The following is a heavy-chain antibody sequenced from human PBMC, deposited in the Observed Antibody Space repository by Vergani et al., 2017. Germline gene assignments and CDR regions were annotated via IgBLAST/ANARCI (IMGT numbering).Heavy chain of an antibody. J-gene: IGHJ4*02. D-gene: IGHD2-15*01. CDR2: VNHGGST. CDR3: ARGSCLGGSCYKPLFDY. Sequence: QVQLQEWGAGLLKTSETLSLTCGVSGGSFSDYYWSWIRQAPGMGLEWIGEVNHGGSTNYNPSLKSRVSISVDTSKNQFSLQLTSVTAADSALYFCARGSCLGGSCYKPLFDYWGQGILVTVSS. CDR1: GGSFSDYY. V-gene: IGHV4-34*01.